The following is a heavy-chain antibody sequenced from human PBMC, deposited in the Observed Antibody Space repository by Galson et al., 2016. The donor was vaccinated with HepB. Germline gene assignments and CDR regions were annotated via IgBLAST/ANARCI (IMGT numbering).Heavy chain of an antibody. CDR1: GGSINFYY. J-gene: IGHJ4*02. Sequence: SETLSLTCTISGGSINFYYWSWIRQPPGKGLEWLGFIHYSGSTNYNPSVRSRVSISMDTSRNQFSLQMNSVSAADTAVYYCARTSSSSGAGLRGLDIWGQGTLVTVSS. V-gene: IGHV4-59*01. D-gene: IGHD6-6*01. CDR2: IHYSGST. CDR3: ARTSSSSGAGLRGLDI.